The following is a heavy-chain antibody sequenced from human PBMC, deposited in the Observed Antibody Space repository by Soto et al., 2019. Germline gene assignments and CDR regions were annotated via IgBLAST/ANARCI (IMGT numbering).Heavy chain of an antibody. Sequence: NPSETLSLTCAVSGGSISSGGYSWSWIRQPPGKGLEWIGYIYHSGSTYYNPSLKSRVTISVDRSKNQFSLKLSSVTAADTAVYYCARVVVAATDWFDPWGQGTLVTVSS. CDR3: ARVVVAATDWFDP. V-gene: IGHV4-30-2*01. CDR2: IYHSGST. CDR1: GGSISSGGYS. J-gene: IGHJ5*02. D-gene: IGHD2-15*01.